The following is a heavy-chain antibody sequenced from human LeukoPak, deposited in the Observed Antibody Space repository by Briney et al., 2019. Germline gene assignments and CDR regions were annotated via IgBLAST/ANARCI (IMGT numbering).Heavy chain of an antibody. Sequence: GGSLRLSCAASGFTFSSYWMHWVRQAPGKGLVWVSRINSDGSSTSYADSVKGRFTISRDNSKNTLYLQMNSLRAEDTAVYYCAKDRGGYSYGPFDYWGQGTLVTVSS. CDR1: GFTFSSYW. V-gene: IGHV3-74*01. J-gene: IGHJ4*02. CDR3: AKDRGGYSYGPFDY. CDR2: INSDGSST. D-gene: IGHD5-18*01.